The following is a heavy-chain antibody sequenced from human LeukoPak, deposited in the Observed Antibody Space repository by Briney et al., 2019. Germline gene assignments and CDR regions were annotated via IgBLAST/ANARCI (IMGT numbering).Heavy chain of an antibody. CDR3: ARELERRAPYYYYNMDV. D-gene: IGHD1-1*01. CDR2: ISSSGNTI. V-gene: IGHV3-48*03. CDR1: GFTFSSYE. J-gene: IGHJ6*02. Sequence: GGSLRLSCAASGFTFSSYEMNWVRQAPGKGLEWVSYISSSGNTIDYADSVKGRFTISRDNAKNSLYLHMNSLRAEDTAVYYCARELERRAPYYYYNMDVWGQGTMVTVSS.